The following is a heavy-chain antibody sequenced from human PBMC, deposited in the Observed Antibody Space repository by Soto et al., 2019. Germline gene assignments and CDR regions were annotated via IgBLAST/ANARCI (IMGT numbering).Heavy chain of an antibody. CDR2: IYHSGST. Sequence: TLSLTCAVSGGSISSGGYSWSWIRQPPGKGLEWIGYIYHSGSTYYNPSLKSRVTISVDRSKNQFSLRLSSVTAADTAVYYCARAYYDTSGYSLDPWGQGFLVIVSS. J-gene: IGHJ5*02. V-gene: IGHV4-30-2*02. D-gene: IGHD3-22*01. CDR3: ARAYYDTSGYSLDP. CDR1: GGSISSGGYS.